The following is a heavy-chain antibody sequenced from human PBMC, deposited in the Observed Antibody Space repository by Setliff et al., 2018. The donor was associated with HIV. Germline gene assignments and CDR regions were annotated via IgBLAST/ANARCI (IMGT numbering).Heavy chain of an antibody. Sequence: PSETLSLTCTVSGGSISSGGYYWSWIRQHPGKGLEWIGYIYYSGSTYYNPSLKSRVTMSVDTSKNQFSLKLSSVTAADTAVYYCARARGLLPYYYLDVWGKGTTVTVS. CDR1: GGSISSGGYY. CDR2: IYYSGST. J-gene: IGHJ6*03. V-gene: IGHV4-31*03. CDR3: ARARGLLPYYYLDV. D-gene: IGHD3-10*01.